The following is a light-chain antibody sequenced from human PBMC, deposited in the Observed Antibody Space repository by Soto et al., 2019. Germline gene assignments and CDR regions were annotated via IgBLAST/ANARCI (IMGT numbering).Light chain of an antibody. CDR3: QSYGSGNWV. CDR1: SGSIATSY. J-gene: IGLJ3*02. Sequence: NFMLTQPHSVSKSPGKTVTISCTRNSGSIATSYVQWYQQRPDSAPTTIIYDDNQRPSGVPVRFSGSIDSSSNSASLTISGLKTEDEADYYCQSYGSGNWVFGGGTKLTVL. V-gene: IGLV6-57*03. CDR2: DDN.